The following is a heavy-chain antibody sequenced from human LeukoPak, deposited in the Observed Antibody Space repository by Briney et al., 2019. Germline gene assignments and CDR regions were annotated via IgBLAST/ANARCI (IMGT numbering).Heavy chain of an antibody. Sequence: GASVKVSCKASGYTFTSYYMHWVRQAPGQGLEWMGIINPSGGSTSYAQKFQGRVTMTRDMSTSTVYMELSSLRSEDTAVYYCVLDVVVAATKRFDYWGQGTLVTVSS. CDR1: GYTFTSYY. CDR3: VLDVVVAATKRFDY. V-gene: IGHV1-46*01. CDR2: INPSGGST. D-gene: IGHD2-15*01. J-gene: IGHJ4*02.